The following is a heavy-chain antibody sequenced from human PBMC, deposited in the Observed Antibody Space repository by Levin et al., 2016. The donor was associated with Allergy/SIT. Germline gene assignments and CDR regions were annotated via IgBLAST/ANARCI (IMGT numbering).Heavy chain of an antibody. V-gene: IGHV3-48*02. D-gene: IGHD3-9*01. CDR2: ISSNSYSK. CDR1: GFTFYSYS. Sequence: GGSLRLSCAASGFTFYSYSMNWVRQAPGKGLEWISYISSNSYSKYYADSVKGRFTISRDNGENSVYLQLNSLRDEDTAVYFCAKGLYYDTLTGCDSWGQGTLVTVSS. J-gene: IGHJ5*01. CDR3: AKGLYYDTLTGCDS.